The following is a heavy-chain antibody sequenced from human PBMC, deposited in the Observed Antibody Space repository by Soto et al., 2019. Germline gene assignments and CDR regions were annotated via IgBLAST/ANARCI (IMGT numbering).Heavy chain of an antibody. V-gene: IGHV1-69*13. CDR3: ARERGSHLYYYGMDV. J-gene: IGHJ6*02. CDR2: IIPIFGTA. CDR1: GGTFSSYA. D-gene: IGHD1-26*01. Sequence: RASVKVSCKASGGTFSSYAISWVRQAPGQGLEWMGGIIPIFGTANYAQKFQGRVTITADESTSTAYMELSSLRSEDTAVYYCARERGSHLYYYGMDVWGQGTTVTVSS.